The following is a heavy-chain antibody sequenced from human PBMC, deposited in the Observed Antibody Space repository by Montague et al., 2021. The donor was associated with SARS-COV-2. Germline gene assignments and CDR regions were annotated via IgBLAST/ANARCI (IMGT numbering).Heavy chain of an antibody. CDR2: VYYNGDI. D-gene: IGHD6-19*01. CDR3: ARGASLAGRFDY. J-gene: IGHJ4*02. CDR1: AGSVNSGTYY. V-gene: IGHV4-61*01. Sequence: SETLSLTCSVSAGSVNSGTYYWNWIRQPPGKGLEWIGYVYYNGDIKHNPSLKSRVSLSLDTSMNQFSLQLNSLTAADTAVYYCARGASLAGRFDYWGQGTLITVSS.